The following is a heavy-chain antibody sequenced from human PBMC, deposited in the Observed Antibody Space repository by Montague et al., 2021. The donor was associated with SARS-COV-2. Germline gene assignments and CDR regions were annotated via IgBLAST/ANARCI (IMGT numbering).Heavy chain of an antibody. CDR1: GGSFSGYY. CDR2: ISHSGNT. Sequence: SETLSLTCAVYGGSFSGYYWSWIRQPPGRGLEWIGEISHSGNTNYNPSLKSLVTISIDTSKNQFSLKLSSVTTADTAIYYCATDDEPDRPADFDYWGRGILGTDSS. V-gene: IGHV4-34*01. J-gene: IGHJ4*02. CDR3: ATDDEPDRPADFDY. D-gene: IGHD1-14*01.